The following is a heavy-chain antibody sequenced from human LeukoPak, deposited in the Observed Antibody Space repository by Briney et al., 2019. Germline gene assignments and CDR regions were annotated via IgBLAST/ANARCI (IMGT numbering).Heavy chain of an antibody. Sequence: SETLSLTCAVYGGSFSGYYWSWIRQPPGKGLEWSGEINHSGSTNYNPSLKSRVTISADTSKNQFSLKLPSVTAADTAVYYCARESVVTWGGPNAFDIWGQGTMVTVSS. V-gene: IGHV4-34*01. D-gene: IGHD4-23*01. CDR1: GGSFSGYY. CDR3: ARESVVTWGGPNAFDI. CDR2: INHSGST. J-gene: IGHJ3*02.